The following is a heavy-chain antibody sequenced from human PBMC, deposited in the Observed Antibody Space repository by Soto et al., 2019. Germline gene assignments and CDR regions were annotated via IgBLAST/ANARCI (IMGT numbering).Heavy chain of an antibody. J-gene: IGHJ4*02. CDR2: VYHRGST. Sequence: QVQLQQWGAGLLKPSETLSLTCTVYGGSFSDYFWTWIRQSPGKGLEWIGDVYHRGSTSYSPSLKSRVTISLDTSKNQFSLSLTSVTAADTAVYYCARILVGAFDFWGQGALVTVSS. CDR1: GGSFSDYF. CDR3: ARILVGAFDF. D-gene: IGHD3-22*01. V-gene: IGHV4-34*01.